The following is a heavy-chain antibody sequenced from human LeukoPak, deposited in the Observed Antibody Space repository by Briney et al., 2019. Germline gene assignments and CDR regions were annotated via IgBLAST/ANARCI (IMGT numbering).Heavy chain of an antibody. Sequence: PSETLSLTCTVSGGAISIGSYYWSWIRQPAGKGLEWIGRIYTSGSTNYNPSLKSRVTISVDTSKNQFSLKLSSVTAADTAVYYCARTRFTMVRGVRGYYYMDVWGKGTTVTISS. V-gene: IGHV4-61*02. CDR2: IYTSGST. D-gene: IGHD3-10*01. CDR1: GGAISIGSYY. CDR3: ARTRFTMVRGVRGYYYMDV. J-gene: IGHJ6*03.